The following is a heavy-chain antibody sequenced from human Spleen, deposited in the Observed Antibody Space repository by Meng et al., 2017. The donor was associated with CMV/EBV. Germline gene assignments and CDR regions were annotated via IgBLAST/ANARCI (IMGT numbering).Heavy chain of an antibody. CDR1: GGSFSGYY. V-gene: IGHV4-34*01. CDR2: INHSGST. Sequence: SETLSLTCAVYGGSFSGYYWSWIRQPPGKGLEWIGEINHSGSTNYNPSLKSRVTISVDTSKNQFSLKLSSVTAADTAVYYCARDITRYCSSTSCSDYWGQGTLVTVSS. CDR3: ARDITRYCSSTSCSDY. D-gene: IGHD2-2*01. J-gene: IGHJ4*02.